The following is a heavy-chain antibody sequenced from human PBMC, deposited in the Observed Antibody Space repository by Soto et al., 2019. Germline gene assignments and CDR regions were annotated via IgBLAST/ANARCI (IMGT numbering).Heavy chain of an antibody. D-gene: IGHD4-4*01. CDR3: ARGGDYSNFFAFDI. J-gene: IGHJ3*02. Sequence: GGSLRLSCAASGFTVSSNYMSWVRQAPGKGLEWVSVIYSGGSTYYADSVKGRFTISRDNSKNTLYLQMTSLRAEDTAVYYGARGGDYSNFFAFDIWGQGTMVTVSS. V-gene: IGHV3-53*01. CDR2: IYSGGST. CDR1: GFTVSSNY.